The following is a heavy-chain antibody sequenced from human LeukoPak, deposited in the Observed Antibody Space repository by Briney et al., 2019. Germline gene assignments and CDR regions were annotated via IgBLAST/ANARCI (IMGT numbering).Heavy chain of an antibody. CDR3: ARLAISSIWSVYFDY. CDR1: GYSFTTYW. CDR2: IYPGDSDT. J-gene: IGHJ4*02. Sequence: KSGESLKISCKGSGYSFTTYWIGWVRQMPGEGLEWMGIIYPGDSDTRYSPSFQGQVTISADKSISTAYLQWSSLKASDTAMYYCARLAISSIWSVYFDYWGQGTLVTVSS. D-gene: IGHD6-13*01. V-gene: IGHV5-51*01.